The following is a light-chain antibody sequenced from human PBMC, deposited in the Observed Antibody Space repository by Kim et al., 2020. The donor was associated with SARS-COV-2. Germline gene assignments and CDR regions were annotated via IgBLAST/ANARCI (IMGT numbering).Light chain of an antibody. CDR2: GAS. J-gene: IGKJ2*01. CDR1: QSVNSN. V-gene: IGKV3-15*01. CDR3: QQYNDWTAYT. Sequence: VSPGERPPLSCRASQSVNSNLAWYQQKPGQAPRLVIFGASTRATGLPARFSGSGSGTEFTLTISNVQSEDFAVYYCQQYNDWTAYTFGQGTKLEI.